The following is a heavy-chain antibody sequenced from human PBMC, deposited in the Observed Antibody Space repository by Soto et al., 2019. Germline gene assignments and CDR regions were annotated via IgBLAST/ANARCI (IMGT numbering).Heavy chain of an antibody. CDR2: ILYDGSNQ. J-gene: IGHJ3*01. Sequence: QVHLVESGGGVVQPGTSLRLSCAASGFTFSSYGMHWVRQAPGKGLEWVSLILYDGSNQYYVDSVKGRFTISRDNSKNTLYLQMNSLRTEDTAVYYCANVKGNFYADDAFDVWGQGTMVTVSS. CDR3: ANVKGNFYADDAFDV. CDR1: GFTFSSYG. D-gene: IGHD3-16*02. V-gene: IGHV3-30*18.